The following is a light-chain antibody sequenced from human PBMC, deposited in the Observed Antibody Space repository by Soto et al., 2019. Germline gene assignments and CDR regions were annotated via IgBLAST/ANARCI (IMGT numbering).Light chain of an antibody. CDR2: GAS. CDR1: QSVSSSY. J-gene: IGKJ3*01. CDR3: QQYGNSPFT. V-gene: IGKV3-20*01. Sequence: VLTQSPGTLSLYPGERATLSCRASQSVSSSYLAWYQQKPGQAPRLLIYGASSRATGIPDRFSGSGSGTDFTLAISRLEPEDFTGYYCQQYGNSPFTFGPGTKVDI.